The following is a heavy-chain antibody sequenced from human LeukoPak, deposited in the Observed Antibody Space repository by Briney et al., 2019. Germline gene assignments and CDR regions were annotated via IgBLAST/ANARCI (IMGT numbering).Heavy chain of an antibody. J-gene: IGHJ4*02. CDR2: ISAYNGNT. Sequence: ASVKVSCKASGYTFTTYGISWVRQAPGQGLEWMGWISAYNGNTNYAQKLQGRVTTTTDTSTRTAYMELRSLRSDDTAVYYCASGYCSGGSCYGLLDYWGQGTLVIVSS. D-gene: IGHD2-15*01. V-gene: IGHV1-18*01. CDR1: GYTFTTYG. CDR3: ASGYCSGGSCYGLLDY.